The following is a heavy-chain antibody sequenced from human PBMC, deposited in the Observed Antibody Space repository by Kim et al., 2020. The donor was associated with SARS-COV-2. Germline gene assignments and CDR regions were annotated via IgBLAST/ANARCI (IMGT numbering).Heavy chain of an antibody. CDR3: AREFGAPDSSGYYEENAFDI. CDR1: GYTFTSYA. V-gene: IGHV1-3*01. D-gene: IGHD3-22*01. CDR2: INAGNGNT. Sequence: ASVKVSCKASGYTFTSYAMHWVRQAPGQRLEWMGWINAGNGNTKYSQKFQGRVTITRDTSASTAYMELSSLRSEDTAVYYCAREFGAPDSSGYYEENAFDIWGQGTMVTVSS. J-gene: IGHJ3*02.